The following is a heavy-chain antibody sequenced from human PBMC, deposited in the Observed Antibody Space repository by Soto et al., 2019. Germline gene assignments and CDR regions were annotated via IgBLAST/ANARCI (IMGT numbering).Heavy chain of an antibody. CDR2: TYYRSNWRH. D-gene: IGHD6-19*01. J-gene: IGHJ4*02. V-gene: IGHV6-1*01. CDR1: GDSVSSNTSA. CDR3: ARGAAGSGFDL. Sequence: SQTLSLTFAISGDSVSSNTSAWNWIRSSPSRGLEWLGRTYYRSNWRHDYAVSVKSRITVNPDTSKSHFSLQLNSVTPDDTAVYYCARGAAGSGFDLWGQGPMLTLST.